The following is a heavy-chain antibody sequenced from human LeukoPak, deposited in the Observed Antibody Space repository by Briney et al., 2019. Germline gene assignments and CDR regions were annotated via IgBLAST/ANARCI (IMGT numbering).Heavy chain of an antibody. Sequence: GGSLRLSCAASGFTFSSYAMSWVRQAPGKGLEWVSGISGGGGSTYYADSVKGRFTISRDNSKNTLYLQMNSPRAEDTAIYYCAKDRGDYTNWFDPWGQGTLVTVSS. CDR1: GFTFSSYA. D-gene: IGHD4-17*01. V-gene: IGHV3-23*01. CDR3: AKDRGDYTNWFDP. J-gene: IGHJ5*02. CDR2: ISGGGGST.